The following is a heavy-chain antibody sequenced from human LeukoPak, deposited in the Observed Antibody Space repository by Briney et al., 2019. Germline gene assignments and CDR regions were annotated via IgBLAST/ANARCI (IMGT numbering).Heavy chain of an antibody. CDR2: IRSDGSNK. D-gene: IGHD2-15*01. CDR1: GFTFSSYG. CDR3: AKRHDKYCSGGSCYSSFDY. J-gene: IGHJ4*02. Sequence: PGRSLRLSCAVSGFTFSSYGMHWVRQAPGKGLEWVAFIRSDGSNKYYVDSVKGRFTISRDNSKNTLYLQMNSLRAEDTAVYYCAKRHDKYCSGGSCYSSFDYWGQGTLVTVSS. V-gene: IGHV3-30*02.